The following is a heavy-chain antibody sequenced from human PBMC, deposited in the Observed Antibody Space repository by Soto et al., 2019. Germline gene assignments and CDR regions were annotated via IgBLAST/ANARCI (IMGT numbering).Heavy chain of an antibody. CDR3: ARMRGSYDFDY. Sequence: EVQLVESGGGLVKPGGALRLSCAASGFTFSSYSMNWVRQAPGKGLEWVSSITSSTGYIDYADSVKGRFTVSRDNAKNSLYLQMNSLRAEDTAVYYCARMRGSYDFDYCGQGTLVTVSS. J-gene: IGHJ4*02. D-gene: IGHD1-26*01. V-gene: IGHV3-21*01. CDR2: ITSSTGYI. CDR1: GFTFSSYS.